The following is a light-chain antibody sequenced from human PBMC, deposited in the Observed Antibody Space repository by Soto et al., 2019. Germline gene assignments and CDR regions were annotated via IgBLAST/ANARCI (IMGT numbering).Light chain of an antibody. CDR2: DVN. Sequence: SVLTQPASMSESPGQSITFSCTGTSSEVDNYNYISWYQQHPGKAPKLMIHDVNNRPSGISYRFSGSKSANTASLTISGLQAEDEADYYCSSYTSSSTYVFGNGITVTV. CDR3: SSYTSSSTYV. J-gene: IGLJ1*01. V-gene: IGLV2-14*01. CDR1: SSEVDNYNY.